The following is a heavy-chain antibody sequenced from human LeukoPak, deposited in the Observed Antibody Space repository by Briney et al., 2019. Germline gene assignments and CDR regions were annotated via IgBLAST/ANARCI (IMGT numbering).Heavy chain of an antibody. CDR1: GFTFSSYS. D-gene: IGHD1-14*01. CDR2: ISSSSSYI. Sequence: GGSLRLSCAASGFTFSSYSMNWVRQAPGKGLEWVSSISSSSSYIYYADSVKGRFTISRDNAKNSLYLQMNSLRAEDTAVYYCARRPRRGRFDPWGQGTLVTVSS. J-gene: IGHJ5*02. CDR3: ARRPRRGRFDP. V-gene: IGHV3-21*01.